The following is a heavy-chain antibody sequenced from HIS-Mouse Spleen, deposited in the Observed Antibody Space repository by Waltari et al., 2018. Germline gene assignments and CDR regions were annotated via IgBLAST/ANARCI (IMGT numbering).Heavy chain of an antibody. Sequence: QLQLQESGPGLVKPSETLSLTCTVSGGSISSSSYYWGWIRQPPGKGLEWIGSIYYSGSTSYNPALKSRVNIAVETSKNQFSLKRSSVTAADTAVYYCAREIPYSSSWYDWYFDLWGRGTLVTVSS. CDR1: GGSISSSSYY. CDR2: IYYSGST. J-gene: IGHJ2*01. D-gene: IGHD6-13*01. CDR3: AREIPYSSSWYDWYFDL. V-gene: IGHV4-39*07.